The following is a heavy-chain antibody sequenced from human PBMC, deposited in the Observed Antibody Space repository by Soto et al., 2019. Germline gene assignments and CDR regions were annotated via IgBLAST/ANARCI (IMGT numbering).Heavy chain of an antibody. CDR2: IYHSGST. CDR3: ARDFGGYYRDYYYYGMDV. V-gene: IGHV4-4*02. Sequence: PSETLSLTCAVSGGSISSSNWWSWVRQPPGKGLEWIGEIYHSGSTNYNPSLKSRVTISVDKSKNQFSLKLSSVTAADTAVYYCARDFGGYYRDYYYYGMDVWGQGTTVTVSS. J-gene: IGHJ6*02. CDR1: GGSISSSNW. D-gene: IGHD3-22*01.